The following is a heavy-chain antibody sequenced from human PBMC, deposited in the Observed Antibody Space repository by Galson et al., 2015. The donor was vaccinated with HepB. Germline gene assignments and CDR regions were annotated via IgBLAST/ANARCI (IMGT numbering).Heavy chain of an antibody. Sequence: LSLTCTVSGGSINTYYWSWIRQPPGKGLEWIGYVYYSGSTNYNPSLKSRVTISVDTSKNQFSLKLSSVTAADTAVYYCARVVSSGYSDYWGQGTLVTVSS. CDR3: ARVVSSGYSDY. D-gene: IGHD5-18*01. CDR2: VYYSGST. CDR1: GGSINTYY. V-gene: IGHV4-59*01. J-gene: IGHJ4*02.